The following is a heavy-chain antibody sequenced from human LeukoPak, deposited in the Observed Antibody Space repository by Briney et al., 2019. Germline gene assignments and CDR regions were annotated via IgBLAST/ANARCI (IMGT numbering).Heavy chain of an antibody. CDR2: IYYTGST. CDR3: ARAGSSFHTGYYFDY. CDR1: GGSIGNYY. D-gene: IGHD5-18*01. J-gene: IGHJ4*02. Sequence: SETLSLTCTVSGGSIGNYYWTWIRQPPGKGLEWIRYIYYTGSTYYDPSLKSPVTMSLDTSKNQFSLKLSCVTAADTAVYYCARAGSSFHTGYYFDYWSQGTLVTVSS. V-gene: IGHV4-59*08.